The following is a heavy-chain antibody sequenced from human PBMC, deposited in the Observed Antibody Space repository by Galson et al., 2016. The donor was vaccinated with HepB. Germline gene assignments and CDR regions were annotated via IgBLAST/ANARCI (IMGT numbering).Heavy chain of an antibody. CDR3: GRGSKYGFDM. J-gene: IGHJ3*02. CDR1: AFTFSAYP. CDR2: IFTDGSGT. Sequence: SLRLSCAASAFTFSAYPMHWVRQAPGKGLVWISRIFTDGSGTLYADSVKGRFTISRDNAKSTLFLQMNSLRADDTAVYYCGRGSKYGFDMWGQGTMVTVSS. V-gene: IGHV3-74*01.